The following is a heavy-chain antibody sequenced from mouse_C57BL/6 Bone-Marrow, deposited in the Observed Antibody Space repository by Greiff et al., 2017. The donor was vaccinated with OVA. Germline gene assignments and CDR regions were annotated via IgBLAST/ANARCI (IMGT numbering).Heavy chain of an antibody. D-gene: IGHD1-1*01. CDR1: GYTFTDYY. Sequence: VQLQQSGPVLVKPGASVKMSCKASGYTFTDYYMNWVKQSHGKSLEWIGVINPYNGGTSYNQKFKGKATLTVDKSSSTAYIELNSLTSEDSAVYYSAGLALYYYGKGGYFDYWGQGTTLTVSS. CDR3: AGLALYYYGKGGYFDY. V-gene: IGHV1-19*01. CDR2: INPYNGGT. J-gene: IGHJ2*01.